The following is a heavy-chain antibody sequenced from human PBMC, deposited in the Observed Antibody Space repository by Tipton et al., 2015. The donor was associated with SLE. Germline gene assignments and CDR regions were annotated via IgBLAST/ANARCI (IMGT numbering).Heavy chain of an antibody. V-gene: IGHV4-59*11. CDR3: ARLVVVPAAIEPPYYYYYGMDV. J-gene: IGHJ6*02. D-gene: IGHD2-2*01. CDR2: IYYCGST. Sequence: TLSLTCTVSGGSISSHYWSWSRQPPGKGLEWIGSIYYCGSTYYNPSLKSRVTISVDTSKNQFSLKLSSVTAADTAVYYCARLVVVPAAIEPPYYYYYGMDVCGQGTTVTVSS. CDR1: GGSISSHY.